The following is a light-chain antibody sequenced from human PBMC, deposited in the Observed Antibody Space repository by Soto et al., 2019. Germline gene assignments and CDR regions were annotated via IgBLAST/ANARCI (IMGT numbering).Light chain of an antibody. CDR2: GNS. CDR1: SSNIGAGYD. V-gene: IGLV1-40*01. CDR3: QSYDSSLSAYVV. Sequence: QSVLTQPPSVSGAPGQRVPISCTGSSSNIGAGYDVHWYQQLPGTAPKLLIYGNSNRPSGVPDRLSGSKSGTSASLAITGLQAEDEADYYCQSYDSSLSAYVVFGGGTKLTVL. J-gene: IGLJ2*01.